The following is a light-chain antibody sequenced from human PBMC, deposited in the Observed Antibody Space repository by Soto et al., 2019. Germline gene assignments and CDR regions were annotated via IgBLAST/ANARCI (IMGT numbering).Light chain of an antibody. Sequence: GLTQSPGTVSLSPGERATLSCRASQIFTSLYLAWYQHKPGQAPRLLIFGTSVRATGIPDRFSGSGSGTHFTLTISRLEPEDFAVYYCQQYHSSPLTFGGGTKVDIK. CDR2: GTS. CDR1: QIFTSLY. J-gene: IGKJ4*01. CDR3: QQYHSSPLT. V-gene: IGKV3-20*01.